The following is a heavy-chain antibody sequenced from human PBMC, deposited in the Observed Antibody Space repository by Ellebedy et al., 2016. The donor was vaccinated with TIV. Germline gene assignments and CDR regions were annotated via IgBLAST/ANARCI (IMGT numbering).Heavy chain of an antibody. CDR1: GFTFSSYW. CDR3: ARGDTAMVDY. V-gene: IGHV3-74*01. CDR2: VNSDESST. D-gene: IGHD5-18*01. Sequence: GESLKISXAASGFTFSSYWMHWVRQAPGKGLVWVSRVNSDESSTSYADSVKGRFTISRDNAKNSLYLQMNSLRAEDTAVYYCARGDTAMVDYWGQGTLVTVSS. J-gene: IGHJ4*02.